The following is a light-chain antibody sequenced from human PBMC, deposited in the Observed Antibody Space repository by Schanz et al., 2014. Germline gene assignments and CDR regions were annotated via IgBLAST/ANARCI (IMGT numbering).Light chain of an antibody. V-gene: IGKV1D-13*01. CDR3: QQGDNPLT. J-gene: IGKJ4*01. CDR2: EAS. Sequence: GDRVTITCRASQDIRSALAWYQQKPGKPPNLLIYEASSLESGVPSRFSGSGSGTDFTLSISSLQPEDFATYYCQQGDNPLTFGGGTKVEIK. CDR1: QDIRSA.